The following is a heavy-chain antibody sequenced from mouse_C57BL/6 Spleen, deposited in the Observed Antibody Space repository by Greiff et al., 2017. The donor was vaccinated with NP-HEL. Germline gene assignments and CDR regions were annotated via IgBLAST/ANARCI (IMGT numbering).Heavy chain of an antibody. CDR1: GFTFSNYW. D-gene: IGHD4-1*01. Sequence: EVKLVESGGGLVQPGGSMKLSCVASGFTFSNYWMNWVRQSPEKGLEWVAQICLRSDNNANHYEESVKGRFTISRDDSKSSVYLQMITLRAESTGIYYCTGWAFAYWGQGTLVTVSA. CDR2: ICLRSDNNAN. CDR3: TGWAFAY. V-gene: IGHV6-3*01. J-gene: IGHJ3*01.